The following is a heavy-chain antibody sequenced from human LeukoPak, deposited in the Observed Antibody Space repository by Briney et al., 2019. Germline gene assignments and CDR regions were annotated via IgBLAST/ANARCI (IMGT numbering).Heavy chain of an antibody. CDR3: ARDLDP. CDR1: GGSVSSGSYY. J-gene: IGHJ5*02. V-gene: IGHV4-61*01. Sequence: SETLSLTCTVSGGSVSSGSYYWSWIRQPPRKGLEWIGYIYYSGSTNYNPSLKSRVTISVDTSKNQFSLKLSSVTAADTAVYYCARDLDPWGQGTLVTVSS. CDR2: IYYSGST. D-gene: IGHD1-1*01.